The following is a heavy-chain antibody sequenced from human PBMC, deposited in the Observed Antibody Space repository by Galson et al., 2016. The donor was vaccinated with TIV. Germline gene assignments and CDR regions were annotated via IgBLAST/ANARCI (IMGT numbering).Heavy chain of an antibody. D-gene: IGHD3-10*01. CDR2: IDVRGYN. CDR1: SASITSHS. CDR3: ARGPLVGPGRGFDY. Sequence: LSLTCTVSSASITSHSWSWIRQSAEKGLEWIGRIDVRGYNNYSPSLKSRVTVSQDTSKNQFSLHLNSVTAADTAVYYCARGPLVGPGRGFDYWGQGTLVTVSS. J-gene: IGHJ4*02. V-gene: IGHV4-4*07.